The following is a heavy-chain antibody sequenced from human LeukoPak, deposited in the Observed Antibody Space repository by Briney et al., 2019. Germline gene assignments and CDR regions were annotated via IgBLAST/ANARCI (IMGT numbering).Heavy chain of an antibody. CDR3: ARARPPQNDAFDI. D-gene: IGHD6-6*01. Sequence: YIYYSGSTYYNPSLKSRVTISVDTSKNQFFLKLSSVTAADTAVYCCARARPPQNDAFDIWGQGTMVTVSS. CDR2: IYYSGST. J-gene: IGHJ3*02. V-gene: IGHV4-31*02.